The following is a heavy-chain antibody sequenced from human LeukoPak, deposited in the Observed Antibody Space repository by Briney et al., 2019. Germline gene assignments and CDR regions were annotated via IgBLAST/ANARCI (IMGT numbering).Heavy chain of an antibody. Sequence: GGSLRLSCAASGFTFDDYGMSWVRQAPRKGLEWVSGINWNGGSTGYADSVKGRFTISRDNAKNSLYLQMNSLRAEDTALYYCARGDSSGYYAHPFDYWGQGTLVTVSS. CDR1: GFTFDDYG. CDR2: INWNGGST. D-gene: IGHD3-22*01. CDR3: ARGDSSGYYAHPFDY. J-gene: IGHJ4*02. V-gene: IGHV3-20*04.